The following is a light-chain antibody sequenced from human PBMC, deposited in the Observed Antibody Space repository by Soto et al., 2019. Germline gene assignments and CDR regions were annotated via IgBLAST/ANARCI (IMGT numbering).Light chain of an antibody. V-gene: IGLV2-14*01. Sequence: QSALTQPASVSGSPGQSITISCTGTSSDVGGYNYVSWYQQHPGKAPKLMIYEVSNRPSGVSNRFSGSKSGNTASLTISGLQTGDEADYYCATWDSALSAGVFGGGTKLTVL. CDR2: EVS. CDR3: ATWDSALSAGV. CDR1: SSDVGGYNY. J-gene: IGLJ3*02.